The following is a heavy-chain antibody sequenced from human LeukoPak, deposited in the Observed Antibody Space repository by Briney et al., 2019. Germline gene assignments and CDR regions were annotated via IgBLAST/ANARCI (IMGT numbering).Heavy chain of an antibody. Sequence: GGSLRLSCAASGFTFSSYAMSWARQAPGKGLEWVSAISGSGGSTYYADSVKGRFTISRDNAKNSLYLQMNSLRAEDTAVYYCARRKSYGSGSFGYWGQGTLVTVSS. CDR2: ISGSGGST. CDR3: ARRKSYGSGSFGY. CDR1: GFTFSSYA. D-gene: IGHD3-10*01. V-gene: IGHV3-23*01. J-gene: IGHJ4*02.